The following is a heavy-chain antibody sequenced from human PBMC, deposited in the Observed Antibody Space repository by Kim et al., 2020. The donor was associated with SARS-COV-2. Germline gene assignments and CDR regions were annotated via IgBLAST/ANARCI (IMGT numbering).Heavy chain of an antibody. CDR2: ISGDGRST. D-gene: IGHD3-22*01. CDR1: GFSFSDYW. V-gene: IGHV3-74*01. J-gene: IGHJ5*02. Sequence: GGSLRLSCVASGFSFSDYWMYWVRQAPGKGLIWVSRISGDGRSTTYADSVKGRFTISRDNSKNTLYLEMNGLTAEDTAVYYCARGYEYGSSDYYYHWGQGTLVTVSS. CDR3: ARGYEYGSSDYYYH.